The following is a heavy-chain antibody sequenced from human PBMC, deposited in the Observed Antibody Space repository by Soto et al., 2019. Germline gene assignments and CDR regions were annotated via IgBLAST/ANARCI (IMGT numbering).Heavy chain of an antibody. CDR3: AILWSDYQKFDY. CDR1: GFTFSNAW. Sequence: PGGSLRLSCAASGFTFSNAWMSWVRQAPGKGLEWVGRIKSKTDGGTTDCAAPVKGRFTISRDDSKNTVYLQMNSLRAEDTAVYYCAILWSDYQKFDYWGQGTLVTVSS. D-gene: IGHD3-3*01. CDR2: IKSKTDGGTT. J-gene: IGHJ4*02. V-gene: IGHV3-15*01.